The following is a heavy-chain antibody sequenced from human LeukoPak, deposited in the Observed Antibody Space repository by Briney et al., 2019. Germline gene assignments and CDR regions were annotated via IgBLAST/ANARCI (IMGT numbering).Heavy chain of an antibody. CDR3: ASSMVRGGDY. CDR1: GFTFSSYG. CDR2: ISGSGGST. V-gene: IGHV3-23*01. J-gene: IGHJ4*02. Sequence: GGTLRLSCAASGFTFSSYGMSWVRQAPGKGLEWVSAISGSGGSTYYADSVKGRFTISRDNSKNTLYLQMNSLRAEDTAVYYCASSMVRGGDYWGQGTLVTVSS. D-gene: IGHD3-10*01.